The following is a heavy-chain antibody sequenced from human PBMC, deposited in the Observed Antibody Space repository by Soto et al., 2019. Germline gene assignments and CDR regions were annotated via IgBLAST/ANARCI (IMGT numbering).Heavy chain of an antibody. J-gene: IGHJ4*02. CDR3: ARAPSRGYSGYAFDS. V-gene: IGHV4-39*01. D-gene: IGHD5-12*01. CDR2: IYYSGST. Sequence: QLQLQESGPGLVKPSETLSLTCTVSGGSISSSSYYWGWIRQPPGKGLEWIGSIYYSGSTYYNPSLKSRVTISVDTSKNQFSLKLSSVTAADTAVYYCARAPSRGYSGYAFDSWGQGTLVTVSS. CDR1: GGSISSSSYY.